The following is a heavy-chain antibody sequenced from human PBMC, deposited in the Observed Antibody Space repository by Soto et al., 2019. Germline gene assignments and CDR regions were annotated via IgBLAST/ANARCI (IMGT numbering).Heavy chain of an antibody. CDR3: AKDRTPSSSSRYYYYYGMAV. CDR1: GFTFSSYG. V-gene: IGHV3-30*18. J-gene: IGHJ6*02. Sequence: QVQLVESGGGVVQPGRSLRLSCAASGFTFSSYGMHWFRQAPGKGLEWVAVISDDGSNKYYADSVKGRFTISRDNSKNTLYMQMNSLRAEDTAVYYCAKDRTPSSSSRYYYYYGMAVWGQGTTVTVSS. D-gene: IGHD6-6*01. CDR2: ISDDGSNK.